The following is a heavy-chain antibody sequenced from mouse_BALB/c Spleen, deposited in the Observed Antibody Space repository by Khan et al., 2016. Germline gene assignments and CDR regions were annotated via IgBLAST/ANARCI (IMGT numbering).Heavy chain of an antibody. D-gene: IGHD4-1*01. V-gene: IGHV5-9-1*01. CDR2: ISSGGSYT. CDR1: GFTFSSYA. CDR3: ATGTDY. Sequence: EVELVESGGGLVKPGGSLKLSCAASGFTFSSYAMSWVRQTPEKRLEWVATISSGGSYTYYPDSVKGRFTISRDNAKNTLYLQMSSLRSEDTAMYYCATGTDYWGQGTTLTVSS. J-gene: IGHJ2*01.